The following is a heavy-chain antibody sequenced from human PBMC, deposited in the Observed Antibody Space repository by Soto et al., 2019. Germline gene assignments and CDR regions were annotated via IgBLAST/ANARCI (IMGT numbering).Heavy chain of an antibody. D-gene: IGHD2-15*01. CDR3: AKGIIVVVVAATPESYYYGMDV. J-gene: IGHJ6*02. CDR1: GFTFDDYA. Sequence: EVQLVESGGGLVQPGRSLRLSCAASGFTFDDYAMHWVRQAPGKGLEWVSGISWNSGSIGYADSVKGRFTISRDNAKNSLYLQMNRLRAEDTALYYCAKGIIVVVVAATPESYYYGMDVWGQGTTVTVSS. V-gene: IGHV3-9*01. CDR2: ISWNSGSI.